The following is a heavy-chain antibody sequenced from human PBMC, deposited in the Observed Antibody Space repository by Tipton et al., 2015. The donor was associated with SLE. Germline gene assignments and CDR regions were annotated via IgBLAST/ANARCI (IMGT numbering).Heavy chain of an antibody. CDR3: ARETVALSMYYFDY. Sequence: SLRLSCAASTFSVSDNYMSWVRQAPGKGLEWISVIYAGGNTNYADSVKGRFTISIDDSKNTTYLQMNSLRPEDTAVYYCARETVALSMYYFDYWGQGTLVTVSS. J-gene: IGHJ4*02. CDR1: TFSVSDNY. CDR2: IYAGGNT. D-gene: IGHD6-19*01. V-gene: IGHV3-53*05.